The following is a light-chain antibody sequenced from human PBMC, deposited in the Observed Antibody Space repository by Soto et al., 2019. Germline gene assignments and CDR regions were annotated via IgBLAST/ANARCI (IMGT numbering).Light chain of an antibody. J-gene: IGLJ3*02. CDR3: EAWDTSTRV. CDR1: SGHSGYI. V-gene: IGLV4-60*03. Sequence: QLVLTQSSSASASLGSSVKLTCTLSSGHSGYIIAWHQQQPGKAPRYLMKLEGNGNYHKGSGIPDRFSGSSSGADRYLTVSNLQSEDEADYYCEAWDTSTRVFGGGTKVTVL. CDR2: LEGNGNY.